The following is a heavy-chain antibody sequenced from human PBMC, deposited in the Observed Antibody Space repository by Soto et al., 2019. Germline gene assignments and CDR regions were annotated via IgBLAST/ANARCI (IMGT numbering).Heavy chain of an antibody. Sequence: SETLSLTCTVSGGSISSSSYYGGWIRQPPGKGLEWIGCIYYSGSTNYNPSLKSRVTISVDTSKNQFSLKLSSVTAADTAVYYCARGEQQLPIDYWGQGTLVTVSS. CDR2: IYYSGST. D-gene: IGHD6-13*01. CDR3: ARGEQQLPIDY. V-gene: IGHV4-39*07. J-gene: IGHJ4*02. CDR1: GGSISSSSYY.